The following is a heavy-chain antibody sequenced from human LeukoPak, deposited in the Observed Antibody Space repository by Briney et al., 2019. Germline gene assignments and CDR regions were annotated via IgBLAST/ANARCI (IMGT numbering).Heavy chain of an antibody. J-gene: IGHJ4*02. CDR1: GGTFSSYA. D-gene: IGHD3-22*01. Sequence: SVKVSCRASGGTFSSYAISWVRQAPGQGLEWMGGIIPIFGTANYAQKFQGRVTITTDESTSTAYMELSSLRSEDTAVYYCASGILGYDSSGYYRVYWGQGTLVTVSS. CDR2: IIPIFGTA. V-gene: IGHV1-69*05. CDR3: ASGILGYDSSGYYRVY.